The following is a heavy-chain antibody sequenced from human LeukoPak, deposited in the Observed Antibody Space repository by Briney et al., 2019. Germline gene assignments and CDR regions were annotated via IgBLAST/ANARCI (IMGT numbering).Heavy chain of an antibody. J-gene: IGHJ4*02. D-gene: IGHD3-3*01. CDR1: GFTVSSNY. Sequence: GGSLRLSCAASGFTVSSNYMSWVRQAPGKGLEWVSGISPGGGPTYYADSVKGRFTISRDNSENTLCLQMNTLRADDTAVYYCAKSGLNRFDYWGQGTLVTVSS. CDR3: AKSGLNRFDY. CDR2: ISPGGGPT. V-gene: IGHV3-53*01.